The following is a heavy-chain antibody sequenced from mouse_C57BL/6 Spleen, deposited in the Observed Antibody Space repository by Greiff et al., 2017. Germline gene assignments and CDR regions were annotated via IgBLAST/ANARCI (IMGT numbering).Heavy chain of an antibody. CDR1: GYTFTSYG. CDR2: IYPRSGNT. V-gene: IGHV1-81*01. Sequence: QVQLKQSGAELARPGASVKLSCKASGYTFTSYGISWVKQRTGQGLEWIGEIYPRSGNTYYNAKFQGKATMTADKSSGTAYMELRILTSEDSAVDFCARSETVVATWYFDVWGTGTTVTVSS. D-gene: IGHD1-1*01. CDR3: ARSETVVATWYFDV. J-gene: IGHJ1*03.